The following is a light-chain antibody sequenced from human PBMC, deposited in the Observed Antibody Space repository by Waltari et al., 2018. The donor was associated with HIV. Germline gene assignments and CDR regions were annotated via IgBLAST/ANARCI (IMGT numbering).Light chain of an antibody. CDR1: QSVANN. J-gene: IGKJ2*01. V-gene: IGKV3-15*01. CDR2: GAS. Sequence: DTVMTQSPATLSVSPGESATLSCRASQSVANNVDWYQQNPGQAPRHLIYGASTRATGIPARFSGSGSGTEITRTTSSLQSEDFAVDYCQHHNNRPPYTFGQGTKLDIK. CDR3: QHHNNRPPYT.